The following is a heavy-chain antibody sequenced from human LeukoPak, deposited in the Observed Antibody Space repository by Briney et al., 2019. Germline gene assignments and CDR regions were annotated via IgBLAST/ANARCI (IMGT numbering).Heavy chain of an antibody. CDR1: GYTFTSYA. V-gene: IGHV1-3*01. Sequence: GASVTVSCTASGYTFTSYAMHWVRQAPGQRLEWMGWINAGNGNTKYSQKFQGRVTITRDTSASTAYMELSSLRSEDTAVYYCARETSGSYYPYFDYWGQGTLVTVSS. D-gene: IGHD1-26*01. CDR2: INAGNGNT. J-gene: IGHJ4*02. CDR3: ARETSGSYYPYFDY.